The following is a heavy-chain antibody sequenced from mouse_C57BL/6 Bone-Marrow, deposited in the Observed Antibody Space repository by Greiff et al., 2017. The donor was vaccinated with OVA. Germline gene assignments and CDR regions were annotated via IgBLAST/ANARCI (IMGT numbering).Heavy chain of an antibody. CDR1: GYSFTGYY. J-gene: IGHJ2*01. CDR2: IYPYNGVS. CDR3: ARGTGFDY. Sequence: VQLKESGPELVKPGASVKISCKASGYSFTGYYMHWVKQSHGNILDWIGYIYPYNGVSSYNQQFKGKATLTVAQSSSTDYMEHRSRTSEDSAVYYCARGTGFDYWGQGTTLTVSS. V-gene: IGHV1-31*01. D-gene: IGHD3-3*01.